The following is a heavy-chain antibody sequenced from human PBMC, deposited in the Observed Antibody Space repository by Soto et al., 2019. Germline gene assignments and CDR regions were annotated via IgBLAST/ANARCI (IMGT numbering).Heavy chain of an antibody. CDR3: ARDLTEPGA. Sequence: EVQLVESGGGLVQPGGSLRLSCAASGFTFSSYSMNWVRQAPGKGLEWVSYISSSSSTIYYVDSVKGRFTISRDNAKNSLYLQMNSLRAEDTAVYYCARDLTEPGAWGQGTLVTVSS. CDR1: GFTFSSYS. J-gene: IGHJ4*02. V-gene: IGHV3-48*01. D-gene: IGHD2-21*02. CDR2: ISSSSSTI.